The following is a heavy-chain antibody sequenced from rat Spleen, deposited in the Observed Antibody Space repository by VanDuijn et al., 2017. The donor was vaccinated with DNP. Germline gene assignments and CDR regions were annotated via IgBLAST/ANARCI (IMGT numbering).Heavy chain of an antibody. J-gene: IGHJ2*01. V-gene: IGHV4-2*01. CDR3: VREKFGVDY. D-gene: IGHD4-3*01. CDR1: GFNFNDYW. CDR2: INEDSSTI. Sequence: EVRLVESGGGLVQPGRSLKLSCAASGFNFNDYWMGWVRQAPGKGLEWIGEINEDSSTIKYIPSLKDKFTISRDNAQNTLYLQMSKLGSEDTAIYYCVREKFGVDYWGQGVMVTVSS.